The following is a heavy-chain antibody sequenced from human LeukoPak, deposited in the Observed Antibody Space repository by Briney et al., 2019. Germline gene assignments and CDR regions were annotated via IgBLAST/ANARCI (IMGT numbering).Heavy chain of an antibody. CDR3: ARLTPVISSIHFDY. V-gene: IGHV4-39*01. D-gene: IGHD2-21*01. CDR1: GGSISSSSYY. J-gene: IGHJ4*02. Sequence: SETLSLTCTVSGGSISSSSYYWDWIRQPPGKGLEWIGSIYYSGSTYYNPSLKSRVTISVDTSKNQFSLKLSSVTAADTAVYYCARLTPVISSIHFDYWGQGTLVTVSS. CDR2: IYYSGST.